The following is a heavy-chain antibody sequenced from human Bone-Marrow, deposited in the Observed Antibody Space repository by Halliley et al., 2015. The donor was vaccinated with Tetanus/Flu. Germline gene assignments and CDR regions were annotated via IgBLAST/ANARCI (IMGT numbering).Heavy chain of an antibody. V-gene: IGHV3-23*01. CDR3: AKDLDTAMVNDAFDM. CDR1: GFTFDDFT. D-gene: IGHD5-18*01. J-gene: IGHJ3*02. Sequence: SLRLSCAASGFTFDDFTMNWVRQAPGTGLEWVSTITGSGGSTYYADSVKGRFTISRDNSKNTLYLQVNSLGADDTAVYYCAKDLDTAMVNDAFDMWGQGTMVTVSS. CDR2: ITGSGGST.